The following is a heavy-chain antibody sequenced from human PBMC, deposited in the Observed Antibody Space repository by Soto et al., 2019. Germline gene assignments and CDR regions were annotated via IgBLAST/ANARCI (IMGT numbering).Heavy chain of an antibody. V-gene: IGHV1-24*01. CDR3: ARGMTTVTTFDY. Sequence: ASVNVSCKVSGYTLTELSMHWVRQAPGKGLEWMGGFDPEDGETIYAQKFQGRVTMTEDTSTDTAYMELSSLRSEDTAVYYCARGMTTVTTFDYWGQGTLVTVSS. CDR2: FDPEDGET. J-gene: IGHJ4*02. CDR1: GYTLTELS. D-gene: IGHD4-17*01.